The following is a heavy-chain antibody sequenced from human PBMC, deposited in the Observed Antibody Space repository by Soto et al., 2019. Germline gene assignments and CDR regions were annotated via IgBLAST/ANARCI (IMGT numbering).Heavy chain of an antibody. D-gene: IGHD2-2*01. V-gene: IGHV2-5*02. Sequence: QITLKESGPTLVKPTQTLTLTCTFSGFSLSADGVGVGWIRQPPGKALEWLALIYWDDDKRYRPSLKSRLTITKXTXKXXVVLTITNMDPVDTATYYCAPAYGGTSWPNDAFDVWGQGTVVTVSS. CDR3: APAYGGTSWPNDAFDV. J-gene: IGHJ3*01. CDR2: IYWDDDK. CDR1: GFSLSADGVG.